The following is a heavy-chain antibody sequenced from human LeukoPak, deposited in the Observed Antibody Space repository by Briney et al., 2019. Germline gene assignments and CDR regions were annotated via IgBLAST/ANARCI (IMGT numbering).Heavy chain of an antibody. Sequence: GGSLRLSCAASGFTFSSYAMSWVRQAPGKGLEWVAVVSYDGENEFYGDSLKGRFTISRDNSRNTLYLQVESLRVEDTAVYYCAKGSSSSWYSWFDPWGQGTLVTVSS. D-gene: IGHD6-13*01. CDR2: VSYDGENE. V-gene: IGHV3-30*18. CDR3: AKGSSSSWYSWFDP. CDR1: GFTFSSYA. J-gene: IGHJ5*02.